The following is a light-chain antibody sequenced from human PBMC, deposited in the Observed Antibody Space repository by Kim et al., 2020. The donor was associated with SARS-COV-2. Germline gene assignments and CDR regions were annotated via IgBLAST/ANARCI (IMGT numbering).Light chain of an antibody. J-gene: IGKJ1*01. V-gene: IGKV3-15*01. Sequence: VSPGESATLYCTTSQSVSSNLAWYQQRPGQAPRVLISGASSRATGIPARFSGDGSGTDFTLIISGLQSEDFGVYYCQQYDKWPRTFGQGTKVESK. CDR1: QSVSSN. CDR3: QQYDKWPRT. CDR2: GAS.